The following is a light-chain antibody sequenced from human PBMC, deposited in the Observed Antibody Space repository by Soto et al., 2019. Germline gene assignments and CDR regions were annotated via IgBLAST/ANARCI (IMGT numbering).Light chain of an antibody. Sequence: EIVLTQSPATLSLSPGERATLSCRASQSVSSYLAWYQQKHGQAPRLLIYDASNRATGIPARFSGSGSGTDFTLTISILEPEDFAVYYCQQRSNWPRMYTFGQGTKLEIK. CDR3: QQRSNWPRMYT. V-gene: IGKV3-11*01. CDR2: DAS. CDR1: QSVSSY. J-gene: IGKJ2*01.